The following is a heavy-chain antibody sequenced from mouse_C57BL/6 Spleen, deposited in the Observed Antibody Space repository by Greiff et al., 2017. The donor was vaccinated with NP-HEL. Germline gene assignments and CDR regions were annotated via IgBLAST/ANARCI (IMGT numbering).Heavy chain of an antibody. D-gene: IGHD1-1*01. J-gene: IGHJ4*01. CDR2: IHPNSGST. V-gene: IGHV1-64*01. CDR3: ARSVITTGAMDY. Sequence: QVQLQQPGAELVKPGASVKLSCKASGYTFTSYWMHWVKQRPGQGLEWIGMIHPNSGSTNYNEKFKSKATLTVDKSSSTAYMQLSSLTSEDSAVYYCARSVITTGAMDYWGQGTSVTVSS. CDR1: GYTFTSYW.